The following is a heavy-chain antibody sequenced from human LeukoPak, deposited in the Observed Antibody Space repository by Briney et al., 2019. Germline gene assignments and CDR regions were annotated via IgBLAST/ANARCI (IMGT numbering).Heavy chain of an antibody. CDR1: GYTFTGYY. J-gene: IGHJ5*02. V-gene: IGHV1-2*02. Sequence: ASVKVSCKASGYTFTGYYMHWVRQAPGQGLEWMGWINPNSGGTNCAQKFQGRVTMTRDTSISTAYMELSRLRSDDTAVYYCARLRVAGNWFDPWGQGTLVTVSS. D-gene: IGHD6-19*01. CDR2: INPNSGGT. CDR3: ARLRVAGNWFDP.